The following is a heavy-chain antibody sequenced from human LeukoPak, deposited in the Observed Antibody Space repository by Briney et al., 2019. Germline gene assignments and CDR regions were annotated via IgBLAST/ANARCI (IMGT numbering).Heavy chain of an antibody. CDR3: AKDMAAYYYASGNIDY. Sequence: PGGSLRLSCAASGFTFDDYAMHWVRQAPGKGPEWVSLITWDGGSTYYADSVKGRFTISRDNSKNSLYLQMNSLRADDTSLYYCAKDMAAYYYASGNIDYWGQGTLVTVSS. D-gene: IGHD3-10*01. V-gene: IGHV3-43D*03. CDR1: GFTFDDYA. J-gene: IGHJ4*02. CDR2: ITWDGGST.